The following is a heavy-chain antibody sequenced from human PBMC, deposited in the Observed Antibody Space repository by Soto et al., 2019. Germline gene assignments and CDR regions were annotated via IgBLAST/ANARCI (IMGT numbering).Heavy chain of an antibody. CDR3: ARRGYCTNGVWYYGMDV. J-gene: IGHJ6*02. V-gene: IGHV4-4*02. D-gene: IGHD2-8*01. CDR2: IYHSGST. CDR1: GGSISSSHW. Sequence: QVQLQESGPGLVKPSGTLSLTCAVSGGSISSSHWWSWVRQPPGKGLEWIGAIYHSGSTNYNPSLESRVTVSVDKSKTQFSLKLSSVTAAATAVYYRARRGYCTNGVWYYGMDVWGQGTTVTVSS.